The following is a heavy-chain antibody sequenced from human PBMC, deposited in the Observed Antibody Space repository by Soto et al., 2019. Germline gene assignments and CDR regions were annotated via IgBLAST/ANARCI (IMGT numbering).Heavy chain of an antibody. V-gene: IGHV4-34*01. Sequence: TSETLSLTCAVYGESFSNHYWTWIRQSPGKGLEWVGEINYSGSTRYNWSLGSRVTISVDTSKNQFSLMVTSVTAEDTAVHYCARGVVYRDVGLAYGMDVWGQGTTVTVSS. CDR3: ARGVVYRDVGLAYGMDV. D-gene: IGHD3-22*01. CDR2: INYSGST. CDR1: GESFSNHY. J-gene: IGHJ6*02.